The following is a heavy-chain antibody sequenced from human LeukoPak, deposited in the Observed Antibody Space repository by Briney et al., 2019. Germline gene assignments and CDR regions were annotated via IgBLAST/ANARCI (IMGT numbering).Heavy chain of an antibody. CDR3: AATPESSSRWYNLDY. CDR2: IYSSGYS. CDR1: GGSTGNYY. Sequence: PETLSLTCSVSGGSTGNYYWSWIPQPPGKGLECIGHIYSSGYSNYIYNPPRKSQFPISEDTPKSQSSLKLRSVTAPDPAVYYGAATPESSSRWYNLDYWGQGILVIVPS. J-gene: IGHJ4*02. D-gene: IGHD6-13*01. V-gene: IGHV4-59*08.